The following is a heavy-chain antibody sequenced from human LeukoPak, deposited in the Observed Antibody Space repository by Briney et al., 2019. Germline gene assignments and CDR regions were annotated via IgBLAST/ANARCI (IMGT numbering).Heavy chain of an antibody. J-gene: IGHJ4*02. CDR3: ATDVPYNGGWPTPRD. CDR2: FDPEDGET. CDR1: GYTLTELS. Sequence: ASVKVSCKVSGYTLTELSMHWVRQAPGKGLEWMGGFDPEDGETIYAQKFQGRVTMTEDTSTDTAYMELSSLRSEDTAVYYCATDVPYNGGWPTPRDWGQGTLVTVSS. D-gene: IGHD6-19*01. V-gene: IGHV1-24*01.